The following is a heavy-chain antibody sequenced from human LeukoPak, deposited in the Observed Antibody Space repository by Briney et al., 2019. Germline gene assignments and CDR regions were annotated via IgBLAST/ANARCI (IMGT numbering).Heavy chain of an antibody. J-gene: IGHJ3*02. CDR2: INHSGST. V-gene: IGHV4-34*01. CDR1: GGSFSGYY. Sequence: SETLSLTCAVYGGSFSGYYWSWIRQPPGKGLEWIGEINHSGSTNYNPSLKSRVTISVDTSKNQFSLKLSSVTAADTAVYYCARGLGRTLAARSLFDIWGQGTMVTVSS. CDR3: ARGLGRTLAARSLFDI. D-gene: IGHD6-6*01.